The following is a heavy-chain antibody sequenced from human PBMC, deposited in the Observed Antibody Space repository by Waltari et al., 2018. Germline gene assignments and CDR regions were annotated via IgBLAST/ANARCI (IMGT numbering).Heavy chain of an antibody. CDR1: GYTFTSYD. CDR3: ARGSQRMGWESKYYFDY. CDR2: MNPNSGNT. Sequence: QVQLVQSGAEVKKPGASVKVSCKASGYTFTSYDINWVRQATGQGLEWMGWMNPNSGNTGYAQKFQGRVTMTRNTSISTAYMELSSLRSEDTAVYYWARGSQRMGWESKYYFDYWGQGTLVTVSS. V-gene: IGHV1-8*01. D-gene: IGHD3-16*01. J-gene: IGHJ4*02.